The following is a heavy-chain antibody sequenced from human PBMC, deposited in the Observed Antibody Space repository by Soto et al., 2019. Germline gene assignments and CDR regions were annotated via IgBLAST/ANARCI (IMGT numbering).Heavy chain of an antibody. CDR3: ARARGPDYDPPPYYYCMAG. D-gene: IGHD3-16*01. CDR2: VSGYNGNT. CDR1: GYTFTSYG. V-gene: IGHV1-18*01. Sequence: ASVKVSCKASGYTFTSYGISWVRQAPGQGPEWTGWVSGYNGNTNYAQKLQGRVTMTTDTSTSTAYMELRSLRYDDTAVYYCARARGPDYDPPPYYYCMAGCGKGTTVTVSS. J-gene: IGHJ6*03.